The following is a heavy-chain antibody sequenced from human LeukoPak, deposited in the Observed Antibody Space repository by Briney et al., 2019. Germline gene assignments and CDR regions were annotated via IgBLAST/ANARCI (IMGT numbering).Heavy chain of an antibody. V-gene: IGHV1-69*04. Sequence: SVKVSCKASGGTFSSYAISWVRQAPGQGLEWMGRIIPIFGIANYAQKFQGRVTITADKSTSTAYMELSSLRSEDTAVYYCARGDGGNSEFDYWGQGTLVTVSS. CDR1: GGTFSSYA. CDR3: ARGDGGNSEFDY. CDR2: IIPIFGIA. D-gene: IGHD4-23*01. J-gene: IGHJ4*02.